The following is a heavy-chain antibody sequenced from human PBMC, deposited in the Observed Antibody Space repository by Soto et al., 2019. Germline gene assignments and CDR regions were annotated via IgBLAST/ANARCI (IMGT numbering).Heavy chain of an antibody. CDR3: ARLWGNDFDS. D-gene: IGHD3-10*01. CDR2: MYHSGST. CDR1: GGSISSGGYS. Sequence: SETLSLTCAVSGGSISSGGYSWSWIRQPPGKGLEWIGYMYHSGSTYYNPSLKSRVTISIDKSKNQFSLRLSSVTAADTAVYYCARLWGNDFDSWGQGTLVTVSS. J-gene: IGHJ5*01. V-gene: IGHV4-30-2*01.